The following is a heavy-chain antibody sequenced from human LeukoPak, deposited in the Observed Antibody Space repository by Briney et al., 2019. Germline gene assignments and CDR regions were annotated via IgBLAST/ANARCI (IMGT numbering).Heavy chain of an antibody. V-gene: IGHV3-30-3*01. Sequence: GGSLRLSCAASGFTFSTYAMHWVRQGPGKGLEWVAVISYDGSNKYYADSVKGRFTISRDNTKNTLYLQMKSLRAEDTAVYYCARAVRTYDSSGDYLDAFDIWGQGTMVTVSS. CDR3: ARAVRTYDSSGDYLDAFDI. CDR1: GFTFSTYA. D-gene: IGHD3-22*01. CDR2: ISYDGSNK. J-gene: IGHJ3*02.